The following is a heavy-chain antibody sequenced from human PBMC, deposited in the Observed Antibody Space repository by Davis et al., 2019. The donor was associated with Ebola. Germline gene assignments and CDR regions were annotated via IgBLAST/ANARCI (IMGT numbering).Heavy chain of an antibody. J-gene: IGHJ6*04. CDR2: ISWNSGSR. V-gene: IGHV3-9*01. CDR1: GFTFDDCA. Sequence: SLKISCEVLGFTFDDCAMHWVRQAPGKGLEWVSGISWNSGSRGYADSVKGRFTISRDNAKNFLYLQMNSLRAEDTAVYYCARDRSHIVVVVAAPNYGMDVWGKGTTVTVSS. D-gene: IGHD2-15*01. CDR3: ARDRSHIVVVVAAPNYGMDV.